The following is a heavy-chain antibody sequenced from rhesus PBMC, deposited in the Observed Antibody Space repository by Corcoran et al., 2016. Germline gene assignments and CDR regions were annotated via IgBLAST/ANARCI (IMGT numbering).Heavy chain of an antibody. V-gene: IGHV3S5*01. D-gene: IGHD2-15*01. J-gene: IGHJ4*01. CDR2: INSGGGST. CDR3: AKWYCSSTYCSYIDY. Sequence: EVQLVETGGGLVQPGGSLKLSCAASGFTFSSYGMSWVRQAPGTGLEWVSAINSGGGSTYYADSVKGRFTISRDNSKNTLSLQMNSLRAEDTAVYYCAKWYCSSTYCSYIDYWGQGVLVTVSS. CDR1: GFTFSSYG.